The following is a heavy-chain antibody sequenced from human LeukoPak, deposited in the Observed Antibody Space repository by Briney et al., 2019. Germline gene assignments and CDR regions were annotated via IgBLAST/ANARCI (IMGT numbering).Heavy chain of an antibody. J-gene: IGHJ3*02. CDR3: AKAPDSGAQRPGAFDI. Sequence: GGSLRLSCAASGFTFSSYGMHWVRQAPGKGLEWVAVISYDGSNKYYADSVKGRFTISRDNSKNTLYLQMNSLRAEDTAVYYCAKAPDSGAQRPGAFDIWGQGTMVTVSS. CDR2: ISYDGSNK. V-gene: IGHV3-30*19. CDR1: GFTFSSYG. D-gene: IGHD1-26*01.